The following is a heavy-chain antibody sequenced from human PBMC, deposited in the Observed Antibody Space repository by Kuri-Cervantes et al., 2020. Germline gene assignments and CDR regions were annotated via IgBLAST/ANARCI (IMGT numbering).Heavy chain of an antibody. D-gene: IGHD3-10*01. CDR1: GFTFSSYS. J-gene: IGHJ6*03. CDR2: ISSSSSYI. Sequence: GESLKISCAASGFTFSSYSLNWVRQAPGKGLEWVSYISSSSSYIYYADSVKGRFTISRDNAKNSLYLQMNSLRAEDTAVYYCARGVGSGSYSYYYYYMDVWGKGTTVTVSS. V-gene: IGHV3-21*03. CDR3: ARGVGSGSYSYYYYYMDV.